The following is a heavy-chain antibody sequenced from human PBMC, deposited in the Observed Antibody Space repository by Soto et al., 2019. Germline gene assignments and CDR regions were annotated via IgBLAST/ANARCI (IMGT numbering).Heavy chain of an antibody. CDR3: AKSRLLGYCSSTSCYLSYFDY. V-gene: IGHV3-23*01. J-gene: IGHJ4*02. D-gene: IGHD2-2*01. CDR1: GFTFSSYA. CDR2: ISGSGGST. Sequence: PGGSLRLSCAASGFTFSSYAMSWVRQAPGKGLEWVSAISGSGGSTYYADSVKGRFTISRDNSKNTLYLQMNSLRAEDTAVYYCAKSRLLGYCSSTSCYLSYFDYWGQGTLVTVSA.